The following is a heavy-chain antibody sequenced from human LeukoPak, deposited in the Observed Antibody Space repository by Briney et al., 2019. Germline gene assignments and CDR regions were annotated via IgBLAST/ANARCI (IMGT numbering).Heavy chain of an antibody. V-gene: IGHV3-48*01. D-gene: IGHD6-13*01. CDR1: GFAFNSYN. J-gene: IGHJ4*02. CDR2: ISSSSSTI. Sequence: GGSLRLSCAASGFAFNSYNMNWVRQAPGKGLEWVSYISSSSSTIYYADSVKGRFTISRDSAKTSLFLQMNSLRAEDTAVYYCARDPSSSWLFDYWGQGTLVTVSS. CDR3: ARDPSSSWLFDY.